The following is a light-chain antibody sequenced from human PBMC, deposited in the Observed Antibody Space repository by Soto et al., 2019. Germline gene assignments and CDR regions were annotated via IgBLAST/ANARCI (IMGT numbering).Light chain of an antibody. Sequence: QSALTQPASVSGSPGQSITISCTGTSSDVGGYNYVSWYQQHPGKAPKLMXXXXXXXXXXXXXXXXXSKSGNTASLTISGXXXXXXXXYYCSSYTSSSPLFGGGTKLTVL. CDR3: SSYTSSSPL. J-gene: IGLJ2*01. CDR2: XXX. V-gene: IGLV2-14*01. CDR1: SSDVGGYNY.